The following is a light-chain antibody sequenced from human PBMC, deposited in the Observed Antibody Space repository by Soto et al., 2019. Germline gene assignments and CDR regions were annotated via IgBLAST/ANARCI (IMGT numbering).Light chain of an antibody. Sequence: DLQMTQSPSSLSASVGDRVTITCRAGQTISTYLNWYQQKPGKAPKLLIYAASTLQSGVPSRFSGSGSGADFTLTISSLQPEDFATYYCQQSLSIPYTFGQEPKLEIK. J-gene: IGKJ2*01. CDR3: QQSLSIPYT. V-gene: IGKV1-39*01. CDR2: AAS. CDR1: QTISTY.